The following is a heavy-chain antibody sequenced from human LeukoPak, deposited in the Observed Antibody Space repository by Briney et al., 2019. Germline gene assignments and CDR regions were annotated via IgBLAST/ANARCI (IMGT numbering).Heavy chain of an antibody. CDR2: IIPIFGTA. CDR1: GGTFSSYA. Sequence: SVKVSCKASGGTFSSYAISWVRQAPGQGLGWMGGIIPIFGTANYAQKFQGRVTITADESTSTAYMELSSLRSEDTAVYYCASTFTLSSSWFDPWGQGTLVTVSS. CDR3: ASTFTLSSSWFDP. J-gene: IGHJ5*02. D-gene: IGHD6-13*01. V-gene: IGHV1-69*01.